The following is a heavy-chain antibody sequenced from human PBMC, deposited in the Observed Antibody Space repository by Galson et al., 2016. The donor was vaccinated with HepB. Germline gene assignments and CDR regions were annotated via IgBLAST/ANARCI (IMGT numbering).Heavy chain of an antibody. CDR1: GYTFTSYA. D-gene: IGHD6-19*01. CDR2: INIGNGRT. J-gene: IGHJ4*02. V-gene: IGHV1-3*04. Sequence: SVKVSCKASGYTFTSYALLWVRQAPGQRPEWMGWINIGNGRTIYSQNFQGRITLTRDTTASTAYMDLSSLRSADTAVYYCARGGWSFNYWGRGTLVTVSS. CDR3: ARGGWSFNY.